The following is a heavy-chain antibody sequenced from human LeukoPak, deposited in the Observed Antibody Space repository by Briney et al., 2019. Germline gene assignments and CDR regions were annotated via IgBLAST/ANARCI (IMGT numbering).Heavy chain of an antibody. Sequence: SETLSLICTVSGGSISSSSYSWGWIRQPPGKGLEWIGSIYYSGSTYFNPSLKSRVTISVDTSKNQFSLKLSSVTAADTAVYYCAREGGLDGDYVNWFDPWGQGTLVTVSS. CDR3: AREGGLDGDYVNWFDP. CDR1: GGSISSSSYS. V-gene: IGHV4-39*07. J-gene: IGHJ5*02. D-gene: IGHD4-17*01. CDR2: IYYSGST.